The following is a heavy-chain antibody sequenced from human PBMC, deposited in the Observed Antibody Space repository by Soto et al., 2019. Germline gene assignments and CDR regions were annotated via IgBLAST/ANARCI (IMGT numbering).Heavy chain of an antibody. CDR1: GYSFTSYW. J-gene: IGHJ3*02. V-gene: IGHV5-51*01. D-gene: IGHD3-16*02. Sequence: GESLKISCKGSGYSFTSYWIGWVRQMPGKGLEWMGIIYPGDSDTRYSPSFQGQVTISADKSISTAYLQWSSLKASDTAMYYCALVPSSVYRFDAFDIWGQGTMVTVSS. CDR2: IYPGDSDT. CDR3: ALVPSSVYRFDAFDI.